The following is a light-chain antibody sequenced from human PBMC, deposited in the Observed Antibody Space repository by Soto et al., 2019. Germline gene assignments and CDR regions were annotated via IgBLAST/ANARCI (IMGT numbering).Light chain of an antibody. Sequence: ENVMTQPPATLSPPTGVRATLPCRASQSVRDNYLAWYQPKPGQAPMLLIYVASRRATGIPDRFSGSGSGTAFTLTISSLEPEDFAVYNCQQYCSSPLTFGGGTKGDIK. CDR3: QQYCSSPLT. J-gene: IGKJ4*01. CDR1: QSVRDNY. CDR2: VAS. V-gene: IGKV3-20*01.